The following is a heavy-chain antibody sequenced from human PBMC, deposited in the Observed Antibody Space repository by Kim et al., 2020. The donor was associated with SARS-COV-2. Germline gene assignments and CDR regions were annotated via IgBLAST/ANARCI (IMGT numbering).Heavy chain of an antibody. J-gene: IGHJ3*02. Sequence: SETLSLTCAVYGGSFSGYYWSWIRQPPGKGLEWIGEINHSGSTNYNPSLKSRVTISVDTSKNQFSLKLSSVTAADTAVYYCARTRGYSYGYDAFDIWGQGTMVTVSS. D-gene: IGHD5-18*01. CDR2: INHSGST. CDR3: ARTRGYSYGYDAFDI. V-gene: IGHV4-34*01. CDR1: GGSFSGYY.